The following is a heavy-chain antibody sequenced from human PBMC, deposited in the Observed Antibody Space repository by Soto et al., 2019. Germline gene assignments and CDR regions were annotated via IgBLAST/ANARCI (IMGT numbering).Heavy chain of an antibody. CDR3: AKARHSGDFAGSYDS. CDR1: GFSFIDYA. J-gene: IGHJ5*02. V-gene: IGHV3-23*01. D-gene: IGHD2-21*02. CDR2: IGGRGGNA. Sequence: GGSLRLSCAASGFSFIDYAINWVRQVPGRGLEYVAGIGGRGGNAFYADSMKGRFSISRDNSKNTVYLHMHNLRVDDSAMYYCAKARHSGDFAGSYDSWGQGTMVTVYS.